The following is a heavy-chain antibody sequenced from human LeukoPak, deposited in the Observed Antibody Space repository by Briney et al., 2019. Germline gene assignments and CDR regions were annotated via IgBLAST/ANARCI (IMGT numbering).Heavy chain of an antibody. Sequence: SGTLSLTCAVSGGSISSSNWWSWVRQPPGKGLEWIGEIYHSGSTNYNPSLKSRVTMSVDTSKNQFSLKLSSVTAADTAVYYCARDWPRLRWSLDYWGQGTLVTVSS. D-gene: IGHD4-23*01. CDR2: IYHSGST. V-gene: IGHV4-4*02. CDR1: GGSISSSNW. J-gene: IGHJ4*02. CDR3: ARDWPRLRWSLDY.